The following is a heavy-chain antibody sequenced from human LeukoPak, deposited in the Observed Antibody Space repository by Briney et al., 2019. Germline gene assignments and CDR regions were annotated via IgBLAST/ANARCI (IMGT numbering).Heavy chain of an antibody. V-gene: IGHV1-18*01. CDR3: ARVSGTMIVVDSMDYFDY. CDR2: ISAYNGNT. J-gene: IGHJ4*02. Sequence: ASVKVSCKASGGTFSSYAISWVRQAPGQGLEWMGWISAYNGNTNYAQKLQGRVTMTTDTSTSTAYMELRSLRSDDTAVYYCARVSGTMIVVDSMDYFDYWGQGTLVTVSS. CDR1: GGTFSSYA. D-gene: IGHD3-22*01.